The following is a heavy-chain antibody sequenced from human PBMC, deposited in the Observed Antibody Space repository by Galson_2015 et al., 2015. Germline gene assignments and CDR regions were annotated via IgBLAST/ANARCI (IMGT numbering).Heavy chain of an antibody. CDR3: ARLKYCSSTSCYAGWFDP. CDR2: IIPILGIA. J-gene: IGHJ5*02. V-gene: IGHV1-69*02. Sequence: SVKVSCKASGGTFSSYTISWVRQAPGQGLEWMGRIIPILGIANYAQKFQGRVTITADKSTSTAYMELSSLRSEDTAVYYCARLKYCSSTSCYAGWFDPWGQGTLVTVSS. CDR1: GGTFSSYT. D-gene: IGHD2-2*01.